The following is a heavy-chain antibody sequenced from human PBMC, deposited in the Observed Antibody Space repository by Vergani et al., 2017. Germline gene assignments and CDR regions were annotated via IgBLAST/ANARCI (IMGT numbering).Heavy chain of an antibody. Sequence: EVQLVESGGGVVRPGGSLRLSCAASGFTFDDYGMSWVRQAPGKGLEWVSGINWNGGSTGYADSVKGRFTISRDNAKNSLYLQMNSLRAEDTAVYYCARGDLYDYGDYGGGYYWGQGTLVTVSS. CDR3: ARGDLYDYGDYGGGYY. J-gene: IGHJ4*02. D-gene: IGHD4-17*01. CDR2: INWNGGST. V-gene: IGHV3-20*04. CDR1: GFTFDDYG.